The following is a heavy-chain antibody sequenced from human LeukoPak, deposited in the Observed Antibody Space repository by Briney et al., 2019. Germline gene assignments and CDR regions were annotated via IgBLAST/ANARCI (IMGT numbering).Heavy chain of an antibody. V-gene: IGHV4-59*08. CDR1: GGSISSYY. Sequence: SETLSRTCTVSGGSISSYYWSWIRQPPGKGLEWIGYIYYSGSTNYNPSLKSRVTISVDTSKNQFSLKLSSVTAADTAVYYCARRGQARGYNYFDYWGQGTLVTVSS. D-gene: IGHD3-10*01. J-gene: IGHJ4*02. CDR3: ARRGQARGYNYFDY. CDR2: IYYSGST.